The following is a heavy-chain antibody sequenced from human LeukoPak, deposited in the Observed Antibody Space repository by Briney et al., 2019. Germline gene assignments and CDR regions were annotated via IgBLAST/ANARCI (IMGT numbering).Heavy chain of an antibody. J-gene: IGHJ5*02. D-gene: IGHD2-2*01. CDR1: RGTFSSYA. CDR3: ARDARRRYCSSTSCYRGWLDP. CDR2: IIPIFGTA. Sequence: SVKVSCKASRGTFSSYAISWVRQAPGQGLEWMGGIIPIFGTANYAQKFQGRVTITADESTSTAYMELSSLRSEDTAVYYCARDARRRYCSSTSCYRGWLDPWGQGTLVTVSS. V-gene: IGHV1-69*13.